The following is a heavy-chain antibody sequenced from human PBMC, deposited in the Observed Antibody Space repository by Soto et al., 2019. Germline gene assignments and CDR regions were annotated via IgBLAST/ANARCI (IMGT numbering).Heavy chain of an antibody. CDR1: GFTFSSYA. D-gene: IGHD2-2*01. J-gene: IGHJ4*02. CDR2: ISGSGGST. V-gene: IGHV3-23*01. CDR3: AKAGYQLLLVY. Sequence: GGSLSLSCAASGFTFSSYAMSWVRQAPGKGLEWVSAISGSGGSTYYADSVKGRFTIPRDNSKNTLYLQMNSLRAEDTAVYYCAKAGYQLLLVYWGQGTLVTVSS.